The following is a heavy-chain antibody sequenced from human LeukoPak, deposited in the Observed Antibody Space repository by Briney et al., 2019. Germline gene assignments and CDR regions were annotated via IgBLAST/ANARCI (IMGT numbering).Heavy chain of an antibody. D-gene: IGHD2-2*01. CDR2: ISAYNGNT. Sequence: GASVKASCKASGYTFTSYGISWVRQAPGQGLEWMGWISAYNGNTNYAQKLQGRVTMTTDTSTSTAYMELRSLRSDDTAVYYCGRDQGAVPVTRVDPWGQGTLDTVSS. CDR1: GYTFTSYG. V-gene: IGHV1-18*01. CDR3: GRDQGAVPVTRVDP. J-gene: IGHJ5*02.